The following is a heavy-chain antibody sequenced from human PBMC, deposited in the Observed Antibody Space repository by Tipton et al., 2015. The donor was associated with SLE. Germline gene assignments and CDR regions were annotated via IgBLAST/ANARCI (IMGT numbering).Heavy chain of an antibody. CDR2: ITPFNGNT. CDR1: GYTFTSYG. Sequence: QSGAEVKKPGASVKVSCKASGYTFTSYGISWVRQAPGQALEWMGWITPFNGNTKYTQKFQGRVTITRDRSMSTAYMELSSLRTGDTAMYSCARGPGVFNTWGQVPMFAVCS. CDR3: ARGPGVFNT. J-gene: IGHJ3*01. V-gene: IGHV1-45*02. D-gene: IGHD2-8*01.